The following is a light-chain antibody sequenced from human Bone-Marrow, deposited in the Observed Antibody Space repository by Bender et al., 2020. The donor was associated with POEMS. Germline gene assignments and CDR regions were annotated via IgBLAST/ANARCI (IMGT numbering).Light chain of an antibody. Sequence: QSALTQPASVSGSPGQSITISCTGTSSDVGSYNLVSWYQQHPGKAPKLMIHDVSHRPSGVSNRFSGSKSGNTASLTISGLQAEDEADYYCSSYTFSSTLVFGGGTKLTVL. V-gene: IGLV2-14*02. CDR1: SSDVGSYNL. CDR2: DVS. CDR3: SSYTFSSTLV. J-gene: IGLJ2*01.